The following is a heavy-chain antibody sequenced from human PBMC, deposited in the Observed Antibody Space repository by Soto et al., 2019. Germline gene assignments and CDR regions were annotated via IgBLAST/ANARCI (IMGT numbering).Heavy chain of an antibody. J-gene: IGHJ4*02. CDR2: INHSGST. Sequence: SETLSLTCAVYGGSFSGYYWSWIRQPPGKGLEWIGEINHSGSTNYNPSLKSRVTISVDTSKNQFSLKLSSVTAADTAVYCCARGRRDGYNYPFDYWGQGTLVTVSS. CDR3: ARGRRDGYNYPFDY. D-gene: IGHD5-12*01. CDR1: GGSFSGYY. V-gene: IGHV4-34*01.